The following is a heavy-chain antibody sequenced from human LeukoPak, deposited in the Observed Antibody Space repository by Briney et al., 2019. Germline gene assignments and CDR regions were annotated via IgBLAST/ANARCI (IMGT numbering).Heavy chain of an antibody. Sequence: QPGGSLRLSCAASGFTFSSYEMNWVRQAPGKGLEWVSYISSSGSTIYYADSVKGRFTISRDNAKNSLYLQMNSLRAEDTAVYYCARESSGLSPDYDYWGQGTLVTVSS. CDR1: GFTFSSYE. CDR2: ISSSGSTI. V-gene: IGHV3-48*03. D-gene: IGHD6-19*01. CDR3: ARESSGLSPDYDY. J-gene: IGHJ4*02.